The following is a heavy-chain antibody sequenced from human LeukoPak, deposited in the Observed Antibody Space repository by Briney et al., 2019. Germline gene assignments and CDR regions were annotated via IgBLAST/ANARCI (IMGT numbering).Heavy chain of an antibody. Sequence: ASVKVSCKASGYSFNTDYMHCVRQAPGQPLEWMGIINPSGTSRSYAQKFQGRVTMTKDTSRSTVYMELSSLRSEDTAVYYCARPFTYHYDNSGPLRYYYGMDVWGQGTTVTVSS. V-gene: IGHV1-46*02. D-gene: IGHD3-22*01. CDR1: GYSFNTDY. CDR3: ARPFTYHYDNSGPLRYYYGMDV. J-gene: IGHJ6*02. CDR2: INPSGTSR.